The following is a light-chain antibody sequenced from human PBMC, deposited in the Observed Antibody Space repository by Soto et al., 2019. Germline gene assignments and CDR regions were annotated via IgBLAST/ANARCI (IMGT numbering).Light chain of an antibody. CDR3: CSYARSSTYV. CDR2: EGS. J-gene: IGLJ1*01. Sequence: QSALTQPSSVSGSPGQSITIACTGTSSDVGSYNLVSWYQQHTGKAPKLMIYEGSKRPSGVSNRFSGSKSGNTASLTISGLQAEDEADYYCCSYARSSTYVFGTGTKVTV. V-gene: IGLV2-23*01. CDR1: SSDVGSYNL.